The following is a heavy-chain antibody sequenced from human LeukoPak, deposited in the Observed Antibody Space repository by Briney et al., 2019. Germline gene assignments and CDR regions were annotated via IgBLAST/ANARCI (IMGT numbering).Heavy chain of an antibody. CDR2: ISSSSSYI. CDR1: GFTFSSYS. CDR3: ARDYYDSSGYYSTGFDY. V-gene: IGHV3-21*01. D-gene: IGHD3-22*01. Sequence: GGSLRLSCAASGFTFSSYSMNWVRQAPGKGLEWVSSISSSSSYIYYADSVKGRLTISRDNSKNSLYLQMNSLRAEDTAVYYCARDYYDSSGYYSTGFDYWGQGTLVTVSS. J-gene: IGHJ4*02.